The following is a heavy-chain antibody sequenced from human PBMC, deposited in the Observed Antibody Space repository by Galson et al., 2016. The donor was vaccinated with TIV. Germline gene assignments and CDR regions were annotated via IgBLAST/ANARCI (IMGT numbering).Heavy chain of an antibody. Sequence: SVKVSCKASGGTFNKYAISWVRQAPGQGLEWMGRIIPLLGMANYAQKFQGRVTITADHYTSTAYMELTSLRSDDTAMYYCARSRDSSGPEAFWGQGTLVTVSS. CDR1: GGTFNKYA. CDR3: ARSRDSSGPEAF. J-gene: IGHJ4*02. V-gene: IGHV1-69*04. D-gene: IGHD3-22*01. CDR2: IIPLLGMA.